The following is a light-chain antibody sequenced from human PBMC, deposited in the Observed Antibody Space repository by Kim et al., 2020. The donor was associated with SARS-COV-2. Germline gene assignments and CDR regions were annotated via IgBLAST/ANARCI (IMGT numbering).Light chain of an antibody. V-gene: IGKV3-20*01. CDR1: QSVSSTY. J-gene: IGKJ4*01. CDR2: GAS. Sequence: EIVLTQSPGTLSLSPGERATLSCRASQSVSSTYLAWYQHKPGQAPRLLIHGASSRATGIPDRFSGSGSGTEFTLTISRLEPEDFAVYYCQQYGSWLTFGGGTKVDIK. CDR3: QQYGSWLT.